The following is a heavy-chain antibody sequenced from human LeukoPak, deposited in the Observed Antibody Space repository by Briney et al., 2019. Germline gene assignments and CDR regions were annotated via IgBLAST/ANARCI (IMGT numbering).Heavy chain of an antibody. V-gene: IGHV3-9*01. CDR2: ISWNSGSI. CDR1: GFTFDDYA. Sequence: GRSLRLSCAASGFTFDDYAMPWVRHAPGKGLEWVSGISWNSGSIGYADSVKGRFTISRDNAKNSLYLQMNSLRAEDTALYYCAKDSGFEVVPAAIVYWGQGTLVTVSS. CDR3: AKDSGFEVVPAAIVY. J-gene: IGHJ4*02. D-gene: IGHD2-2*02.